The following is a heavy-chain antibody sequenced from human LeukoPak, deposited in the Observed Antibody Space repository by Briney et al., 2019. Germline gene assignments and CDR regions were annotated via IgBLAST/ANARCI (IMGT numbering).Heavy chain of an antibody. CDR1: GFSLSTSGVG. Sequence: SGPTLVNPTQTLTLTCTFSGFSLSTSGVGVGWIRQPPGKALEWLALIYWDDDKRYSPSLKSRLTITKDTSRNQVVLTMTNMDPVDTATYYCAHTGDGIQLWPPADYWGQGTLVTVSS. V-gene: IGHV2-5*02. J-gene: IGHJ4*02. CDR2: IYWDDDK. CDR3: AHTGDGIQLWPPADY. D-gene: IGHD5-18*01.